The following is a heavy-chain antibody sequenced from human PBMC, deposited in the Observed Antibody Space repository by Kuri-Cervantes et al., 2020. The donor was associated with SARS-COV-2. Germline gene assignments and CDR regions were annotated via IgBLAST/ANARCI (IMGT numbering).Heavy chain of an antibody. Sequence: GESLKISCSASGFNYLNYAIHWVRQAPGTGLEWVAVVSYNGTNKYYADSVKGRFTISRDNAKNSLYLQMNSLRAEDTAVYYCAKAYTLSYYYYMDVWGKGTTVTVSS. V-gene: IGHV3-30-3*01. CDR2: VSYNGTNK. J-gene: IGHJ6*03. D-gene: IGHD1-14*01. CDR3: AKAYTLSYYYYMDV. CDR1: GFNYLNYA.